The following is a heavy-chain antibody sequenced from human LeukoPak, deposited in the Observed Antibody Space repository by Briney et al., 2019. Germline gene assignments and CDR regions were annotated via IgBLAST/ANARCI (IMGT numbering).Heavy chain of an antibody. CDR3: TRGAPNWGTDY. Sequence: ASVNVSCKASGHTFTRYDINWVRQAPGQGLEGMGWMSPKSGDTGYAQKLQGRVTITRNTSISTAYLGLSRLRSEDTAMYYCTRGAPNWGTDYSGQGNLVTVSS. D-gene: IGHD7-27*01. V-gene: IGHV1-8*03. CDR2: MSPKSGDT. CDR1: GHTFTRYD. J-gene: IGHJ4*02.